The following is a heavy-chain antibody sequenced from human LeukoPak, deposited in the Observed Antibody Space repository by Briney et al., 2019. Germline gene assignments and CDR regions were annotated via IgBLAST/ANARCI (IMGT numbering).Heavy chain of an antibody. V-gene: IGHV3-30*03. CDR1: GFTFSSYG. CDR3: AREGSGYLDY. Sequence: GGSLRLSCAASGFTFSSYGVHWVRQAPGKGLEWVAVISYDGNNKYYADSVKGRLIISRGNSKNTLYLQLSSLRAEDTAVYYCAREGSGYLDYWGQGTLVTVSS. J-gene: IGHJ4*02. D-gene: IGHD3-22*01. CDR2: ISYDGNNK.